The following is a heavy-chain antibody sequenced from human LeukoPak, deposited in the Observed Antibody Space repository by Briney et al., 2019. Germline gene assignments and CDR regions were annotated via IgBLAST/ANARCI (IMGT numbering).Heavy chain of an antibody. D-gene: IGHD6-6*01. Sequence: SETLSLTCTVSGGSISSYYLTWIRQPPGKGLEWIANSYYSGNTNYNPSLKSRVTISVDRSKNQFSLKLSSVTAADTAVYYCARNEWEYSSSSHFDYWGQGTLVTVSS. CDR3: ARNEWEYSSSSHFDY. V-gene: IGHV4-59*12. J-gene: IGHJ4*02. CDR1: GGSISSYY. CDR2: SYYSGNT.